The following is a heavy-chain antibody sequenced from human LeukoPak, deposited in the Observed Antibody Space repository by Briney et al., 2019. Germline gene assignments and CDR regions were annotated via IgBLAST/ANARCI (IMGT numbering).Heavy chain of an antibody. CDR1: GFTFSSYA. J-gene: IGHJ6*04. D-gene: IGHD5-18*01. V-gene: IGHV3-23*01. Sequence: GGSLRLSCAASGFTFSSYAMSWVRQAPGKGLEWVSAISGSGGSTYYADSVKGRFTISRDNSKNTLYLQMNSLRAEETAVYYCAKNQLWLRGLLDVWGKGTTVTVSS. CDR2: ISGSGGST. CDR3: AKNQLWLRGLLDV.